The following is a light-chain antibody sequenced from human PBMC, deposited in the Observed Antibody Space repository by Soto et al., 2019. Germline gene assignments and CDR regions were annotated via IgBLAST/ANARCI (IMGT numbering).Light chain of an antibody. CDR2: GAS. V-gene: IGKV1-12*01. CDR1: QGIDSW. J-gene: IGKJ5*01. Sequence: DIQMTQSPSSVSASVGERVTISCRASQGIDSWLGWYQQKPGKAPKLLIFGASSLQGGVPSRFRGSGSGTNFTLTITNLQSEDFATYFCQQAYKFPITFGQGTRLEIK. CDR3: QQAYKFPIT.